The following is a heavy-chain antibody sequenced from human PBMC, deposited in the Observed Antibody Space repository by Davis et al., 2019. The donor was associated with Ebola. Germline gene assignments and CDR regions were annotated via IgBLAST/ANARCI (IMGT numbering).Heavy chain of an antibody. D-gene: IGHD1-20*01. CDR1: GGTFSSYA. CDR3: ATYNWNDQNYFDY. J-gene: IGHJ4*02. Sequence: SVKVSCKASGGTFSSYAISWVRQAPGQGLEWMGRIIPILGIANYAQKFQGRVTITADKSTSTAYMELSSLRSEDTAVYYCATYNWNDQNYFDYWGQGTLVTVSS. CDR2: IIPILGIA. V-gene: IGHV1-69*04.